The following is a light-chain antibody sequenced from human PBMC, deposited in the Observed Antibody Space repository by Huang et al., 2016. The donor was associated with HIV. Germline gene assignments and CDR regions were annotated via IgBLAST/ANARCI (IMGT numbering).Light chain of an antibody. J-gene: IGKJ4*01. Sequence: DIVMIQSPLSLPVTPGEPASISCRSSQSLLQSNGDNYLDWYLQKPGQSPQLLIYLGANRASGVPDRFSGSGSGTAFTLKISRVEAEDVGVYYCMQTLQTPLTFGGGTKVEIK. CDR1: QSLLQSNGDNY. CDR2: LGA. V-gene: IGKV2-28*01. CDR3: MQTLQTPLT.